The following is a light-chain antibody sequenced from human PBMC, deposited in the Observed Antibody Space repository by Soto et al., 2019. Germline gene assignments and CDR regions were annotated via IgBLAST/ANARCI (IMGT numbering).Light chain of an antibody. CDR3: QQRRNWPLT. CDR2: DAS. Sequence: EIVLTQSPATLSLSPGERATLSCRASQSVSSYLAWYQQKPGQAPRLLIYDASSRATGIPARFSGSGSGTDFTLTISSLEPEDFAVHYCQQRRNWPLTFGQGTKVDIK. J-gene: IGKJ1*01. V-gene: IGKV3-11*01. CDR1: QSVSSY.